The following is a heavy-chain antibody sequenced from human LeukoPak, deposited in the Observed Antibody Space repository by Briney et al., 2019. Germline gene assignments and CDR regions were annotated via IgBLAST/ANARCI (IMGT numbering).Heavy chain of an antibody. CDR3: ARRIQGMAPYYFDY. V-gene: IGHV3-74*01. J-gene: IGHJ4*02. D-gene: IGHD5-24*01. CDR2: INSDGGST. CDR1: GFTFSSYW. Sequence: GGSLRLSCTASGFTFSSYWMHWVRQAPGKGLVWVSRINSDGGSTSYADSVKGRFTISRDNAKNTPYLQMNSLRAEDTAVYYCARRIQGMAPYYFDYWGQGTLVTVSS.